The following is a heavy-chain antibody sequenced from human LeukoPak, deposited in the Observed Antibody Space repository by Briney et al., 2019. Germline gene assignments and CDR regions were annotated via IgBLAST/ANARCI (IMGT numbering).Heavy chain of an antibody. CDR2: IIAYNGNT. D-gene: IGHD2-15*01. V-gene: IGHV1-18*01. CDR3: ARDTLLGYCSGGSCYSEDY. Sequence: ASGKFSSKASGYTFTIYGISWVRQAPGQGLEWMGCIIAYNGNTNYSQKLQGRVTMNTDKSTSTAYMELGSLRSADTAVYYCARDTLLGYCSGGSCYSEDYWGQGTLVTVSS. J-gene: IGHJ4*02. CDR1: GYTFTIYG.